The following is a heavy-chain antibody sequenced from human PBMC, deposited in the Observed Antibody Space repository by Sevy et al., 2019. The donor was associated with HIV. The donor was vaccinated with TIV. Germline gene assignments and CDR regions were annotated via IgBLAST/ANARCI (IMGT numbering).Heavy chain of an antibody. Sequence: SETLSLTCVVSGYSISSGYWWDWFRRPPGKGLEWIGAIHYTGTTQYTPSLNRRVTVSADTSKNQFSLRLSSMTAACTAVYYCASHDWGREDYWGQGTLVTVSS. CDR1: GYSISSGYW. CDR2: IHYTGTT. J-gene: IGHJ4*02. V-gene: IGHV4-38-2*01. D-gene: IGHD7-27*01. CDR3: ASHDWGREDY.